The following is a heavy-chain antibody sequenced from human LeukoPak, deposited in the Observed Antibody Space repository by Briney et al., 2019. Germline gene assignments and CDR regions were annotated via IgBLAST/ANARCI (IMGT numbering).Heavy chain of an antibody. CDR3: ATGSSGWYVY. D-gene: IGHD6-19*01. Sequence: GGSLRPSCAASGFTFSSYGMHWVRQAPGKGLEWVAVIWYDGSNKYYADSVKGRFTISRDNSKNTLYLQMNSLRAEDTAVYYCATGSSGWYVYWGQGTLVTVSS. CDR2: IWYDGSNK. J-gene: IGHJ4*02. CDR1: GFTFSSYG. V-gene: IGHV3-33*01.